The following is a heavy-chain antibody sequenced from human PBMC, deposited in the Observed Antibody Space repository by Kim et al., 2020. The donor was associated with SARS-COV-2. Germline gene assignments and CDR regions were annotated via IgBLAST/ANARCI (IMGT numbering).Heavy chain of an antibody. CDR3: ARGHYAMDV. Sequence: GGSLRLSCAGSDFTFNDYWMTWVRQAPGKGLEWVANIKKDGSEKYYVDSVKGRFTISRDNAKNSLYLQMNTLRDDDTALYYCARGHYAMDVWGLGTTVTVSS. J-gene: IGHJ6*02. CDR2: IKKDGSEK. V-gene: IGHV3-7*01. CDR1: DFTFNDYW.